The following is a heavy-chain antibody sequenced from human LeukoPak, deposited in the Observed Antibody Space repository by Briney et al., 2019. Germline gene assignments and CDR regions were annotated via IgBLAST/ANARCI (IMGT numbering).Heavy chain of an antibody. D-gene: IGHD1-26*01. Sequence: GASVKVSCKASGFTFTSSAVQWVRQARGQRLEWIGWIVVGSGNTNYAQKFQERVTITRDMSTSTAYMELSSLRSEDTAVYYCAADTSSGSYRRFDYWGQGTLVTVSS. CDR2: IVVGSGNT. CDR3: AADTSSGSYRRFDY. CDR1: GFTFTSSA. J-gene: IGHJ4*02. V-gene: IGHV1-58*01.